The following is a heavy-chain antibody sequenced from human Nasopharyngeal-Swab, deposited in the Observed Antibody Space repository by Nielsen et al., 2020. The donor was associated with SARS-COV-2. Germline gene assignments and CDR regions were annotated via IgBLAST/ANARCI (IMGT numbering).Heavy chain of an antibody. V-gene: IGHV3-33*01. D-gene: IGHD3-9*01. CDR1: GFTFSSYG. J-gene: IGHJ6*02. CDR3: AREDYDILTGYYQDYYYYYGMDV. CDR2: IWYDGSNK. Sequence: GGSLRLSCAASGFTFSSYGMHWVRQAPGKGLEWVAVIWYDGSNKYYADSVKGQFTISRDNSKNTLYLQMNSLRAEDTAVYYRAREDYDILTGYYQDYYYYYGMDVWGQGTTVTVSS.